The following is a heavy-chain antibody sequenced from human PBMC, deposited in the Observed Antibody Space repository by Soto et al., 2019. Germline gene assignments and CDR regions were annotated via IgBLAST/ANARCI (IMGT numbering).Heavy chain of an antibody. Sequence: ASVKVSCKASGYTFTSYGISWVRQTPGQGLEWMGWINPSGGSTSYAQKFQGRVTMTRDTSTSTVYMELSSLRSEDTAVYYCARAYSSSWQYFDYWGQGTLVTVSS. D-gene: IGHD6-13*01. CDR2: INPSGGST. V-gene: IGHV1-46*01. J-gene: IGHJ4*02. CDR3: ARAYSSSWQYFDY. CDR1: GYTFTSYG.